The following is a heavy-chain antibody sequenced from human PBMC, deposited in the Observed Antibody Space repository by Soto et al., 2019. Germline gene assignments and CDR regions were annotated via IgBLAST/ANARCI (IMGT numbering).Heavy chain of an antibody. D-gene: IGHD1-1*01. Sequence: SETLSLSCAVSGGSFSGYYWSWIRQPPGKGLEWIGEINHSGSTNYNPSLKSRVTISVDTSKNQFSLKLSSVTAADTAVYYCARRVQPGTRAYYYGIDVRAQRTTVTGSS. CDR2: INHSGST. CDR1: GGSFSGYY. J-gene: IGHJ6*02. CDR3: ARRVQPGTRAYYYGIDV. V-gene: IGHV4-34*01.